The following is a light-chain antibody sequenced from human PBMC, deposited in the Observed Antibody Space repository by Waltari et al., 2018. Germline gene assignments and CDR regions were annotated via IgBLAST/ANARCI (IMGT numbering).Light chain of an antibody. Sequence: SYVVTQSPSVSVAPGETARITCGGDNIGRKRVHWYQQRPGQAPGLVISYDSDRPSGIPERFSGSNSGNTATLTISWVEADDEADYYCLVWHSTTDHHGVFGGGTKLTVL. CDR1: NIGRKR. CDR3: LVWHSTTDHHGV. V-gene: IGLV3-21*04. J-gene: IGLJ2*01. CDR2: YDS.